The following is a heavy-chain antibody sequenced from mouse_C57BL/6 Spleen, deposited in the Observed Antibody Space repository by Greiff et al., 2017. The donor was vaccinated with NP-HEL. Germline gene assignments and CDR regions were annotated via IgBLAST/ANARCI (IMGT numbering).Heavy chain of an antibody. D-gene: IGHD1-1*01. Sequence: QVQLQQPGAELVMPGASVKLSCKASGYTFTSYWMHWVKQRPGQGLEWIGEIDPSDSYTNYNQKFKGKSTLTVDKSSSTAYMQLSSLTSEDSAVYYCATNYYGSSYGFDYWGQGTTLTVSS. V-gene: IGHV1-69*01. J-gene: IGHJ2*01. CDR3: ATNYYGSSYGFDY. CDR2: IDPSDSYT. CDR1: GYTFTSYW.